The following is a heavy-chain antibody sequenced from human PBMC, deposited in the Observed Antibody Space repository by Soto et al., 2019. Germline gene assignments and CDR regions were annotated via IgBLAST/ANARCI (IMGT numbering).Heavy chain of an antibody. J-gene: IGHJ4*02. CDR3: ARASRLDFWSGYIGY. CDR1: GFTFSSYS. V-gene: IGHV3-21*01. CDR2: ISSSSSYI. Sequence: GGSLRLSCAASGFTFSSYSMNWVRQAPGKGLEWVSSISSSSSYIYYADSVKGRFTISSDNAKNSLYLQMNSLRAEDTAVYYCARASRLDFWSGYIGYWGQGTLVTVSS. D-gene: IGHD3-3*01.